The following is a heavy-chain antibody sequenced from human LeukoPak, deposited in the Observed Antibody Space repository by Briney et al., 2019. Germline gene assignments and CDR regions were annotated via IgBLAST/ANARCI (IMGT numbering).Heavy chain of an antibody. D-gene: IGHD4-17*01. V-gene: IGHV1-2*02. Sequence: ASVKVSCKASGYSFIHYYIHWVRQAPGQGLEWMGWINPNSGGTNYAQKFQGRVTMTGDTSISTAYMELSSLRSDDTAVFYCARGAYGEPTHWGQGALVTVSS. CDR3: ARGAYGEPTH. CDR2: INPNSGGT. J-gene: IGHJ4*02. CDR1: GYSFIHYY.